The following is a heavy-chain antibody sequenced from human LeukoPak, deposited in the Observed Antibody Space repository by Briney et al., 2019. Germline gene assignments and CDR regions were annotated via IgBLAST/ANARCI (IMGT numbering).Heavy chain of an antibody. CDR1: GFTFSSYA. V-gene: IGHV3-64*01. Sequence: RSGGSLRLSCAASGFTFSSYAMHWVRQAPGKGLEYVSAISSNGGSTYYANSVKGRFTISRDNSKNTLYLQMGSLGAEDMAVYYCARVADIVVVPAAIYDSGARGTLVTVPS. CDR3: ARVADIVVVPAAIYDS. D-gene: IGHD2-2*02. J-gene: IGHJ4*02. CDR2: ISSNGGST.